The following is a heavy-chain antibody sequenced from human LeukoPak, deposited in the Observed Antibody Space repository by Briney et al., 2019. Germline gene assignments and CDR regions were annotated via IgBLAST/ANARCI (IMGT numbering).Heavy chain of an antibody. D-gene: IGHD3-10*01. J-gene: IGHJ5*02. CDR1: GGATSSGGYS. V-gene: IGHV4-30-2*01. CDR2: IYHSGST. Sequence: SQTLPLTCAVSGGATSSGGYSWSWIRQPPGKGMEWIGYIYHSGSTYYNPSLKSRGTISVDRSKNQFSLKLSSVTAADTAVYYCARVMVREGNWFDPWGQGTLVTVSS. CDR3: ARVMVREGNWFDP.